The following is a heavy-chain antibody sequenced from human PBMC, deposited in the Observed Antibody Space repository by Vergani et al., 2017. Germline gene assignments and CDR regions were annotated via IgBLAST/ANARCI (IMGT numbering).Heavy chain of an antibody. J-gene: IGHJ4*02. V-gene: IGHV4-59*08. CDR1: GGSISSYY. CDR2: IYYSGST. Sequence: QVQLQESGPGLVKPSETLSLTCTVSGGSISSYYWSWIRQPPGKGLEWIGYIYYSGSTNYNPSLKRRVTIPVDTSKNQFSLKLSSVTAADTAVYYCAGTMIVEEYYFDYWGQGTLVTVSS. D-gene: IGHD3-22*01. CDR3: AGTMIVEEYYFDY.